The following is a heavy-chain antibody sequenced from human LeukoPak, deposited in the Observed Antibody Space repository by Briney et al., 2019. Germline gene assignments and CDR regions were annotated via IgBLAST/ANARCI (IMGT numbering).Heavy chain of an antibody. CDR3: ASKDSWPRHAFDI. Sequence: PSETLSLTCAVSGGSISSSNWWSWVRQPPGKGLEWIGEIYHSGSTNYNPSLKSRVTISVDKSISTAYLQWSSLKASDTAMYYCASKDSWPRHAFDIWGQGTMVTVSS. CDR2: IYHSGST. J-gene: IGHJ3*02. D-gene: IGHD5-12*01. CDR1: GGSISSSNW. V-gene: IGHV4-4*02.